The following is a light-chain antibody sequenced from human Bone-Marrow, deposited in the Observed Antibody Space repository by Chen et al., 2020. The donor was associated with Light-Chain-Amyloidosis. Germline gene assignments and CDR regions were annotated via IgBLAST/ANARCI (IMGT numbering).Light chain of an antibody. CDR1: SSDVGGYDY. Sequence: QSALTQPASVSASPGQSITIYCTGSSSDVGGYDYVSWYQQHPGKAPKLLIYDVRIRPSGVSNRFSGSKSGKTASLAIAGLLTEDEAAYYCSSYTSSSAPVVFGGGTKLTVL. J-gene: IGLJ2*01. CDR3: SSYTSSSAPVV. CDR2: DVR. V-gene: IGLV2-14*03.